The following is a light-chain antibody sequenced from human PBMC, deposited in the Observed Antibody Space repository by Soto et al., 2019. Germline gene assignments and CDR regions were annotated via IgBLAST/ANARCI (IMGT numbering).Light chain of an antibody. J-gene: IGKJ4*01. CDR3: QKYNSAPLT. CDR2: GAS. CDR1: QNVGNN. V-gene: IGKV3-15*01. Sequence: EIVMTQSPATLSVSPGERATLSCRASQNVGNNLVWYQQKPGQAPRLLIYGASTRAAGIPDRFSGSGSGTDFTLTISSLQPDDFATYYCQKYNSAPLTFGGGTKVDIK.